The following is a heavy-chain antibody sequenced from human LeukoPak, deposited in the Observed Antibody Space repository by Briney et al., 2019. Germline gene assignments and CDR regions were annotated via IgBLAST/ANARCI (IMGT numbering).Heavy chain of an antibody. J-gene: IGHJ4*02. CDR3: ARLGDDY. Sequence: GGSLRLSCVASGFTFAARALTWVRQAPGKGLEWVAKIKQDGSEKHYVDSVKGRFTISRDNANNSLYLQMSSLRAEDTAIYFCARLGDDYWGQGILVTVSS. D-gene: IGHD2-21*01. CDR1: GFTFAARA. V-gene: IGHV3-7*01. CDR2: IKQDGSEK.